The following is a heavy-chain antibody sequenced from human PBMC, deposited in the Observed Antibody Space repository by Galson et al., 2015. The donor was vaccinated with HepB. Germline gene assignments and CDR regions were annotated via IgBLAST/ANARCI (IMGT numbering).Heavy chain of an antibody. CDR3: ASPTDYYGSGSYSFDL. CDR2: MNPNSGNT. CDR1: GYTFTSYD. V-gene: IGHV1-8*01. J-gene: IGHJ2*01. D-gene: IGHD3-10*01. Sequence: QSGAEVKQPGASVKVSCKASGYTFTSYDINWVRQATGQGLEWMGWMNPNSGNTGYAQKFQGRVTMTRNTSISTAYMELSSLRSEDTAVYYCASPTDYYGSGSYSFDLWGRGTLVTVSS.